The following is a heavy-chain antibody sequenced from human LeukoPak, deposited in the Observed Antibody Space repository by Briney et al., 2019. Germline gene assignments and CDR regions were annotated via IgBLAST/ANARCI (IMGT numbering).Heavy chain of an antibody. CDR3: ARDIVYSSSPWWFDP. J-gene: IGHJ5*02. V-gene: IGHV7-4-1*02. D-gene: IGHD6-6*01. CDR1: GYTFTTYA. CDR2: INTNTGNP. Sequence: ASVEVSCKASGYTFTTYAMNWVRQAPGQGLEWMGWINTNTGNPTYAQGFTGRFVFSLDTSVSTAYLQISSLKAEDTAVYYCARDIVYSSSPWWFDPWGQGTLVTVSS.